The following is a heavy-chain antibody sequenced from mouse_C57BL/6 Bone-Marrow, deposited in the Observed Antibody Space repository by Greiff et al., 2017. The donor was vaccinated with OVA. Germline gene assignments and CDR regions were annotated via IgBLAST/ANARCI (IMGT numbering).Heavy chain of an antibody. CDR3: ARSGWLLTFDY. CDR2: INPGSGGT. V-gene: IGHV1-54*01. CDR1: GYAFTNYL. J-gene: IGHJ2*01. D-gene: IGHD2-3*01. Sequence: QVQLKESGAELVRPGTSVKVSCKASGYAFTNYLIEWVKQRPGQGLEWIGVINPGSGGTNYNEKFKGKATLTADKSSSTAYMQLSSLTSEDSAVYFRARSGWLLTFDYWGQGTTLTVSS.